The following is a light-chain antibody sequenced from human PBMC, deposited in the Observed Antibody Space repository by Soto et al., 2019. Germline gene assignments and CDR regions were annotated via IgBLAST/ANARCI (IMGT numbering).Light chain of an antibody. V-gene: IGKV3-15*01. Sequence: EIVMTQSPATLSVSPRERATLSCRASQTISTNLAWYQQKPGQAPRLLIYDASTRAAGVPARFSGSGSGTEFTLAINSLQSEDFAMYYCQQYNNWPPMYTFGQGTKLEIK. CDR1: QTISTN. CDR2: DAS. J-gene: IGKJ2*01. CDR3: QQYNNWPPMYT.